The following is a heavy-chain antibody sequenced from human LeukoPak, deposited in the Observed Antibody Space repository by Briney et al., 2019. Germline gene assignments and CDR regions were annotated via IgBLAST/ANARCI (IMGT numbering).Heavy chain of an antibody. V-gene: IGHV1-2*02. Sequence: EASVKVSCKASGYTFTGYYMHWVRQAPGQGLEWMGWINPNSGGTNYAQKFQGRVTMTRDTSISTAYMELSRLRSDDTAVYYCARDYSNYGDYMDVWGKGTTVTVSS. CDR2: INPNSGGT. CDR3: ARDYSNYGDYMDV. D-gene: IGHD4-11*01. CDR1: GYTFTGYY. J-gene: IGHJ6*03.